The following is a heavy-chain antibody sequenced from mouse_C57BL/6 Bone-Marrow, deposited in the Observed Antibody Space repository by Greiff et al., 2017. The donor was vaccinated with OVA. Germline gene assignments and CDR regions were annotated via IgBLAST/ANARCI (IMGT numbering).Heavy chain of an antibody. V-gene: IGHV1-76*01. CDR3: ARSERLRDYFDY. CDR1: GYTFTDYY. D-gene: IGHD2-2*01. CDR2: IYPGSGNI. Sequence: QVQLQQSGAELVRPGASVTLSCKASGYTFTDYYISWVKQRPVQGLEWIARIYPGSGNIYYNEKFKGKAILTAEKSSSTAYMQLSSLTSDDSAVYDYARSERLRDYFDYWGQGTTLTVSS. J-gene: IGHJ2*01.